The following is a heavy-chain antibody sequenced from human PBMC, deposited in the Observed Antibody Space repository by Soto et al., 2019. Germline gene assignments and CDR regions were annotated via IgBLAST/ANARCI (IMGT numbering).Heavy chain of an antibody. CDR1: GGSISNYY. D-gene: IGHD3-10*01. Sequence: QVPLQESGPGLVKPSETLSLFCSVSGGSISNYYWSWFRQTPGKGLEWIGYVHDSWGSNYNPSLKSPVAISLDTPKSKFSPKLTSVTATDTAVDYGAREGFGALHGLVDVWAQGTTVTVSS. J-gene: IGHJ6*02. CDR3: AREGFGALHGLVDV. CDR2: VHDSWGS. V-gene: IGHV4-59*12.